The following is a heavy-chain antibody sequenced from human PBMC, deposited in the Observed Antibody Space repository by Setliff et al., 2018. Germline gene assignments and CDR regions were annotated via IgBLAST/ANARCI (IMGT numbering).Heavy chain of an antibody. CDR3: ARHHAQYYSDSSGYFYEDWYFDL. CDR2: IYYSGTT. D-gene: IGHD3-22*01. Sequence: LSLTCTVSGGSIRNYYWSWIRQPPGKGLEWIGYIYYSGTTNSIPSLKSRVTISVDTSKNQFSLKLSSVTAADTAVYYCARHHAQYYSDSSGYFYEDWYFDLWGRGTLVTVSS. CDR1: GGSIRNYY. V-gene: IGHV4-59*08. J-gene: IGHJ2*01.